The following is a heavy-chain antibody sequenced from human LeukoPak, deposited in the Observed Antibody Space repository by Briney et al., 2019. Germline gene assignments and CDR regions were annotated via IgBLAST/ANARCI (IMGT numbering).Heavy chain of an antibody. V-gene: IGHV3-23*01. Sequence: GGSLRLSCAASGFPFNTFVMTWVRQAPGKGLEWVSSISGGAGSVYYADSVKGRFLISRDNSKNTLYLQVNSLRAEDSAVYYCAKVALGSDYYGLDVWGQGTTVIVSS. CDR2: ISGGAGSV. CDR3: AKVALGSDYYGLDV. D-gene: IGHD3-16*01. CDR1: GFPFNTFV. J-gene: IGHJ6*02.